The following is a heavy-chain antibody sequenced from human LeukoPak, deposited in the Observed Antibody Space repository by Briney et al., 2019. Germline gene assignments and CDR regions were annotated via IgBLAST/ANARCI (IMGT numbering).Heavy chain of an antibody. J-gene: IGHJ4*02. CDR1: GFTFSSYA. CDR3: ATRPNYYDSSGYYYGPLNY. Sequence: GGSLRLSCAASGFTFSSYAMSWVRQAPGKGLEWVSAISGSGGSTYYADSVKGRFTISRDNSKNTLYLQMNSLRAEDTAVYYCATRPNYYDSSGYYYGPLNYWGQGTLVTVSS. D-gene: IGHD3-22*01. V-gene: IGHV3-23*01. CDR2: ISGSGGST.